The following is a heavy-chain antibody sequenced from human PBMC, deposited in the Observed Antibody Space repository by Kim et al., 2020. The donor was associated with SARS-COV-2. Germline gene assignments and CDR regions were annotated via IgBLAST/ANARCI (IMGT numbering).Heavy chain of an antibody. CDR2: IIPIFGTA. CDR3: VGSPQIYGSGSYWEDASYYYYYGMDV. D-gene: IGHD3-10*01. CDR1: GGTFSSYA. V-gene: IGHV1-69*13. J-gene: IGHJ6*02. Sequence: SVKVSCKASGGTFSSYAISWVRQAPGQGLEWMGGIIPIFGTANYAQKFQGRVTITADESTSTAYMELSSLRSEDTAVYYCVGSPQIYGSGSYWEDASYYYYYGMDVWGQGTTVTVSS.